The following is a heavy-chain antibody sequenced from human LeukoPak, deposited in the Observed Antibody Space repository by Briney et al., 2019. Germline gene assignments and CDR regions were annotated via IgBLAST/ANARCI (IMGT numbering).Heavy chain of an antibody. J-gene: IGHJ2*01. D-gene: IGHD1-26*01. CDR2: VWYDGSSE. V-gene: IGHV3-33*01. CDR3: ARGAGIYYWYFDL. Sequence: GRSLRLSCAASGFTFSNYGMHWVRQAPGKGLEWVTVVWYDGSSEYYADSVKGRFTISRDNSNNTLYLEMNSLTAEDTAVYYCARGAGIYYWYFDLWGRGTLVTVSS. CDR1: GFTFSNYG.